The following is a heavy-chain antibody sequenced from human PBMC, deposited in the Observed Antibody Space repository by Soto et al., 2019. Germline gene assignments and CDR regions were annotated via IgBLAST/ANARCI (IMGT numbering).Heavy chain of an antibody. CDR2: ISSSGGST. CDR1: GFTFSNYT. CDR3: ATPITIIGVVIAP. J-gene: IGHJ4*02. V-gene: IGHV3-23*01. Sequence: GSLTLSCAASGFTFSNYTMIWLHQAPSNEHEKISAISSSGGSTYYADSVKGRFTMSRDNSKNTLYLQMNSLRAEDTAVYYCATPITIIGVVIAPWGQGTRVTASS. D-gene: IGHD3-3*01.